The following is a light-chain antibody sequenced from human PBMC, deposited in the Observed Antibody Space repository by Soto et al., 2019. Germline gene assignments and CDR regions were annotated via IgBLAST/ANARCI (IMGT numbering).Light chain of an antibody. Sequence: QSVLTQPPSASETPGQRVTISCSGSSSNIRSNAVNWYQQLPGTAPKLLIYSNNQRPSGVPDRFSGSKSGSSASLAISGLQSEDEADYYCAAWDDSLNGPVFGGGTKLTVL. CDR2: SNN. CDR1: SSNIRSNA. V-gene: IGLV1-44*01. CDR3: AAWDDSLNGPV. J-gene: IGLJ2*01.